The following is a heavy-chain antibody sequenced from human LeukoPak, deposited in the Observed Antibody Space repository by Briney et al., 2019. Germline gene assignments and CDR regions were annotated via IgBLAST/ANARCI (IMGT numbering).Heavy chain of an antibody. CDR3: ARGGTVTYYFDH. D-gene: IGHD4-17*01. J-gene: IGHJ4*02. CDR2: TSTGGRTV. CDR1: GFNFSDYE. Sequence: GGSLRLSCAASGFNFSDYEMNWLRQAPGKGLEWLSYTSTGGRTVKYADSVKGRFTISRDNARSSLYLQMPNLRVEDTAVYFCARGGTVTYYFDHWGQGILVAVSS. V-gene: IGHV3-48*03.